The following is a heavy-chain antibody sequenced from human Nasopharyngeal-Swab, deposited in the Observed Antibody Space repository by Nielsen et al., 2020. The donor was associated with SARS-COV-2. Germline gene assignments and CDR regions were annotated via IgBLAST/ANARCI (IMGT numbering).Heavy chain of an antibody. Sequence: GESLKISCAASGFTFSSYGMHWVRQAPGKGLEWVAVIWYDGSNKYYADSVKGRFTISRDNAKNSLYLQMNSLRAEDTAVYYCAREEAAAGIDYWGQGTLVTVSS. CDR2: IWYDGSNK. D-gene: IGHD6-13*01. V-gene: IGHV3-33*01. CDR1: GFTFSSYG. CDR3: AREEAAAGIDY. J-gene: IGHJ4*02.